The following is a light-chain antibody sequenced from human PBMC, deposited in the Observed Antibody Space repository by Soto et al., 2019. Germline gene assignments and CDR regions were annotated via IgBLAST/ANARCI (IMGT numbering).Light chain of an antibody. CDR1: QSVSSSF. J-gene: IGKJ2*03. CDR3: QQYGSLPRS. V-gene: IGKV3-20*01. CDR2: GAS. Sequence: EIVLTQSPGTLSLSPGERATLSCRASQSVSSSFLAWYQQKPGQAPRLLIYGASSRATGIPDRFSGSGSGTDFTLTMSRLVSEDFAVYYCQQYGSLPRSFGQGTKLEIK.